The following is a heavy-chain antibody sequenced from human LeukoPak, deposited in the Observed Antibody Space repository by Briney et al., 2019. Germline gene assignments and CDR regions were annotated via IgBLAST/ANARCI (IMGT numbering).Heavy chain of an antibody. V-gene: IGHV3-7*01. J-gene: IGHJ6*04. Sequence: GGSLRLSCAASGFTFSSYAMSWVRQAPGKGLEWVANIKQDGSEKYYVDSVKGRFTISRDDAKNSLYLQMNSLRAEDTAVYYCAREGGKCSGGSCYSIFDVWGKGTTVTVSS. D-gene: IGHD2-15*01. CDR3: AREGGKCSGGSCYSIFDV. CDR2: IKQDGSEK. CDR1: GFTFSSYA.